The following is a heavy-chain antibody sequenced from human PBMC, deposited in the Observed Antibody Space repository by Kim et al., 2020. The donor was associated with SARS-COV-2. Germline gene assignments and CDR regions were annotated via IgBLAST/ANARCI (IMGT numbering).Heavy chain of an antibody. CDR3: ARYSYGNYFDY. J-gene: IGHJ4*02. V-gene: IGHV3-13*01. CDR2: K. Sequence: KYDPGSVKGRFTISREKAKNSLYLQMNSLRAGDTAVYYCARYSYGNYFDYWGQGTLVTVSS. D-gene: IGHD5-18*01.